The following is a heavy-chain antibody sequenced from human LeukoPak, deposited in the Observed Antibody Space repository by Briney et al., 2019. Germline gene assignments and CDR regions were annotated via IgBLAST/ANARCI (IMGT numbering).Heavy chain of an antibody. Sequence: PSETLSLTCAVYGGSFSGYYWSWIRQPPGKGLEWIGEINHSGSTNYNPSLKSRVTISVDTSKKQFSLKMSSVTAADTAVYYCARPSNHYDTSGYRGFDPWGQGTLVTISS. CDR1: GGSFSGYY. V-gene: IGHV4-34*01. CDR3: ARPSNHYDTSGYRGFDP. D-gene: IGHD3-22*01. CDR2: INHSGST. J-gene: IGHJ5*02.